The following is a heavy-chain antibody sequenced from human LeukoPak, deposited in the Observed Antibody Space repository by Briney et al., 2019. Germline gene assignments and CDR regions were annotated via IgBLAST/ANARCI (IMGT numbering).Heavy chain of an antibody. Sequence: GGSLRLSCAASGFTFSSYDMTWVRQAPGRGLEWVSSIRPSGDNTYYADSVKGRFTISRDNSKNALFLQMNSLRAEDTAIYYCAKDLSSSGSYSSVDYWGQGTLVTVSS. CDR3: AKDLSSSGSYSSVDY. V-gene: IGHV3-23*01. CDR2: IRPSGDNT. D-gene: IGHD1-26*01. J-gene: IGHJ4*02. CDR1: GFTFSSYD.